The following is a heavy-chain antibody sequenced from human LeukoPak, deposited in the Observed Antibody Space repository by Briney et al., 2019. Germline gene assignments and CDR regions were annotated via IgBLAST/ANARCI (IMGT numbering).Heavy chain of an antibody. J-gene: IGHJ5*02. D-gene: IGHD3-10*01. CDR2: IYYSGST. Sequence: PSETLSLTCTVSGGSISSSSYYWGWIRQPPGKGLEWIGSIYYSGSTYYNPSLKSRVTISVDTSKNQFSLKLSSVTDADTAVYYCARDYYGSGSIWFDPWGQGTLVTVSS. CDR1: GGSISSSSYY. CDR3: ARDYYGSGSIWFDP. V-gene: IGHV4-39*07.